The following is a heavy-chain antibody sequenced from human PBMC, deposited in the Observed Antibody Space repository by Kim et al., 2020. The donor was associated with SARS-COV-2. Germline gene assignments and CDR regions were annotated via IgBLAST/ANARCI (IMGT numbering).Heavy chain of an antibody. CDR2: IGGDERT. CDR1: GFSFTNNA. CDR3: AKDLWLFSANDY. V-gene: IGHV3-23*01. J-gene: IGHJ4*02. Sequence: GGSLRLSCAASGFSFTNNAMNWVRHSPGRGLEWVAGIGGDERTYYTDSVNGRFTISRDNSQSTLYLQMNSLRVDDTAIYYCAKDLWLFSANDYWGQGTLVTVYS. D-gene: IGHD5-12*01.